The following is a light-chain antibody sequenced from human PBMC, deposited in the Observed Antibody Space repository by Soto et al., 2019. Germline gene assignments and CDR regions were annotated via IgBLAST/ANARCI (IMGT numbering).Light chain of an antibody. CDR3: CSYAGTWM. CDR1: SSDVGTYNY. J-gene: IGLJ3*02. Sequence: QSALTHPRSVSGSPGQSVTISCTGASSDVGTYNYVSWYQHHPGKAPKLMIYDVNKRPSGVPDRFSGSKSDNTASLTISGLQAEDEADYYCCSYAGTWMFGEGTQLTVL. V-gene: IGLV2-11*01. CDR2: DVN.